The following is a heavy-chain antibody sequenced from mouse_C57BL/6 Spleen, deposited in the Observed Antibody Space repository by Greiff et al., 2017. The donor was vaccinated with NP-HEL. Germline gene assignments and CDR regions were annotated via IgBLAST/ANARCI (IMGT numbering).Heavy chain of an antibody. Sequence: VQLQQPGAELVKPGASVKVSCKASGYTFTSYWMHWVKQRPGQGLEWIGRIHPSDSDTNYNQKFKGKATLTVDKSSSTAYMQLSSLTSKDSAVYYCALAYYSNQAWFAYWGQGTLVTVSA. V-gene: IGHV1-74*01. CDR1: GYTFTSYW. J-gene: IGHJ3*01. CDR3: ALAYYSNQAWFAY. D-gene: IGHD2-5*01. CDR2: IHPSDSDT.